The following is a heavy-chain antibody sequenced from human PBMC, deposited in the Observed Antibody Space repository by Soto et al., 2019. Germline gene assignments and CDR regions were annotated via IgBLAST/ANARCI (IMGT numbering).Heavy chain of an antibody. V-gene: IGHV3-30-3*01. Sequence: QVQLVESGGNVVQPGRSLRLSCAASGFTFTYYAMHWVRQAPGKGLEWVTLISYDGNNEYYADSVKGRFTISRDNSKNTLYLQMNSLRPEDTAVYYCARGGPGRNQYYFDYWGQGTLVTVSS. CDR1: GFTFTYYA. D-gene: IGHD2-2*01. CDR2: ISYDGNNE. J-gene: IGHJ4*02. CDR3: ARGGPGRNQYYFDY.